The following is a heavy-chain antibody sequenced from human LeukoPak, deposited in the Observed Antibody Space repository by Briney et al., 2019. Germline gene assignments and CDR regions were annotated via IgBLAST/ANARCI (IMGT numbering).Heavy chain of an antibody. CDR3: ARGTTALMDV. J-gene: IGHJ6*04. CDR1: GFTVSSNY. CDR2: IYSGGST. V-gene: IGHV3-66*01. D-gene: IGHD2-21*02. Sequence: GGSLRLSCAASGFTVSSNYMSWVRQAPGKGLEWVSVIYSGGSTYYADSVKGRFTISRDNAKNSLYLQMNSLRAEDTAVYYCARGTTALMDVWGKGTTVTVSS.